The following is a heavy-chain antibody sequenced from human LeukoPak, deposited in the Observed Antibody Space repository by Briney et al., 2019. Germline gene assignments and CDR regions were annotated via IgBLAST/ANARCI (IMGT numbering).Heavy chain of an antibody. CDR3: ARLYSGTYDDY. V-gene: IGHV4-39*01. Sequence: PSETLSLTCTVSGGSISSSSYYWGWIRQPPGKGLEWIGSIYYSGSTYYNPSLKSRVTISVDTSKNQFSLKLSSVTAADTAVYYCARLYSGTYDDYWGQGTLATVSS. J-gene: IGHJ4*02. D-gene: IGHD1-26*01. CDR1: GGSISSSSYY. CDR2: IYYSGST.